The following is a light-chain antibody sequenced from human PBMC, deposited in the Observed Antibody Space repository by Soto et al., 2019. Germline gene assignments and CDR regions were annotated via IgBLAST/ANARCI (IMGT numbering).Light chain of an antibody. V-gene: IGKV3-20*01. CDR2: ATS. CDR3: HQFGYSPRT. CDR1: QTVNSDY. Sequence: EIVLTQSPGTLSLSPGETATLSCRASQTVNSDYLAWFQQRPGQAPRLLIFATSRRATDIPDRFSGSGSGTDFTLAIRRLEPEDFAVYYCHQFGYSPRTCGQGPKVE. J-gene: IGKJ1*01.